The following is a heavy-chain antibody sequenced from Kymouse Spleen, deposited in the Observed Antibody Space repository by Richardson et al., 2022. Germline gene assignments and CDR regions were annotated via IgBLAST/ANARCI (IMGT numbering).Heavy chain of an antibody. V-gene: IGHV3-15*01. Sequence: EVQLVESGGGLVKPGGSLRLSCAASGFTFSNAWMSWVRQAPGKGLEWVGRIKSKTDGGTTDYAAPVKGRFTISRDDSKNTLYLQMNSLKTEDTAVYYCTTLAYYDFRGYYYYGMDVWGQGTTVTVSS. D-gene: IGHD3-3*01. J-gene: IGHJ6*02. CDR3: TTLAYYDFRGYYYYGMDV. CDR2: IKSKTDGGTT. CDR1: GFTFSNAW.